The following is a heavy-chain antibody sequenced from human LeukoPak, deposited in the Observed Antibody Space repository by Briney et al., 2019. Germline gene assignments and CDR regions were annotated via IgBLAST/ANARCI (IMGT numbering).Heavy chain of an antibody. CDR3: ARPRTKTAASDYYYYGMDV. CDR2: ISSSGSTI. J-gene: IGHJ6*02. Sequence: GGSLRLSCAASGFTFSSYSMNWVRQAPGKGLEWVSYISSSGSTIYYADSVKGRFTISRDNAKNSLYLQMNSLRAEDTAVYYCARPRTKTAASDYYYYGMDVWGQGTTVTVSS. V-gene: IGHV3-48*04. CDR1: GFTFSSYS. D-gene: IGHD2-2*01.